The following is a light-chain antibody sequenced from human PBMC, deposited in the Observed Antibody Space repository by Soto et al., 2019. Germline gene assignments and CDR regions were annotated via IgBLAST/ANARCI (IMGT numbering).Light chain of an antibody. CDR3: CSYAGSSTFPYV. J-gene: IGLJ1*01. Sequence: QSALTQPASVSGSLGQSITISCTGTSSDVGSYNLVSWYQQHPGKAPKLMIYEVSKRPSGVSNRFSGSKSGNTASLTISGLQAEDEADYYCCSYAGSSTFPYVFGTGTKVTVL. V-gene: IGLV2-23*02. CDR2: EVS. CDR1: SSDVGSYNL.